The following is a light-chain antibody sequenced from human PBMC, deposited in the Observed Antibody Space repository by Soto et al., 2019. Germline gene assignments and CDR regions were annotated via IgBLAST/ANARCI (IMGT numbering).Light chain of an antibody. CDR2: GAS. CDR1: QSVSSTS. J-gene: IGKJ5*01. Sequence: EIVLTQSPGTLSLSPGERATLSCRASQSVSSTSLAWYQHKPGQAPRLLIYGASSRATGIPDRFSGSGSGTYFTITISRVEHEYFVVYCWQQYGSPPMTFGQGTRLDIK. V-gene: IGKV3-20*01. CDR3: QQYGSPPMT.